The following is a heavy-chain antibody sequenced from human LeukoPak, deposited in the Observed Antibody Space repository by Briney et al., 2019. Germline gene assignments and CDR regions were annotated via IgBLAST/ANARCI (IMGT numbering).Heavy chain of an antibody. V-gene: IGHV3-20*01. Sequence: GGSLRLSCAASGFSFDDYGMAWVRQAPGKGLEYVSSISWNGGTANYADSVEGRFTISRDNAKNSLYLQMNSLRAEDTALYHCARGDYSSSWFNWVDPWGQGTLVTVSS. D-gene: IGHD6-13*01. CDR2: ISWNGGTA. CDR1: GFSFDDYG. J-gene: IGHJ5*02. CDR3: ARGDYSSSWFNWVDP.